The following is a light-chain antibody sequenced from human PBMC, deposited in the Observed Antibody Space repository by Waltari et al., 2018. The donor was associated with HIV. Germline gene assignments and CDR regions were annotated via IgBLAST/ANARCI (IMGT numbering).Light chain of an antibody. CDR2: DND. CDR3: GAWDASLTSGV. V-gene: IGLV1-51*01. J-gene: IGLJ3*02. Sequence: QSVLTQPPSMSAAPGQRVTISCSGGRSNIGSNYVSWYQQLPGTAPKLLIYDNDKRPSGIPDRFSGSKSGTSATLDITGLQTGDEADYYCGAWDASLTSGVFGGGTKVTVL. CDR1: RSNIGSNY.